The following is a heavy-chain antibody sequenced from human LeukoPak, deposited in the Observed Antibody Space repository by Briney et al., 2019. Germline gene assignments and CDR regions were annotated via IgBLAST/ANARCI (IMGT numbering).Heavy chain of an antibody. J-gene: IGHJ4*02. V-gene: IGHV4-34*01. CDR2: ISHSGST. Sequence: PSETLSLTCAVYGGSFSGYYWSWIRQPPGKGLEWIGEISHSGSTNYNPSLKSRVTISVDTSKNQFSLKLSSVTAADTAVYYCARGRVDEYSGYDSGKGLDYWGQGTLVTVSS. CDR1: GGSFSGYY. D-gene: IGHD5-12*01. CDR3: ARGRVDEYSGYDSGKGLDY.